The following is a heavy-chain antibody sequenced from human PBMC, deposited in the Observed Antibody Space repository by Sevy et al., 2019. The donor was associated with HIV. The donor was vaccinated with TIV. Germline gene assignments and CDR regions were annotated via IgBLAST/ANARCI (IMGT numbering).Heavy chain of an antibody. V-gene: IGHV3-7*03. CDR3: ARALYNWNPPYFDY. D-gene: IGHD1-20*01. Sequence: GGSLRLSCAASGFTFSSYWMSWVRQAPGKGLEWVANIKQDGSEKYYVDSVKGRFTISRDNAKNSLYLQMNSLRAEDTAVYYCARALYNWNPPYFDYWGQGTLFTVSS. CDR1: GFTFSSYW. CDR2: IKQDGSEK. J-gene: IGHJ4*02.